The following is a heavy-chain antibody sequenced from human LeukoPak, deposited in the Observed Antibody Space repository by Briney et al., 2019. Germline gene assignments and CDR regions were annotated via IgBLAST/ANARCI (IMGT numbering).Heavy chain of an antibody. D-gene: IGHD3-22*01. CDR1: GYSFNAYW. V-gene: IGHV5-51*01. CDR3: AARIIMSYSDSRGYDDFDV. Sequence: GESLKISCKGSGYSFNAYWIAWVRQMPGKGLEWMGIIYPDDSDTRYSPSFQGQVTISADKAVRTAYFQWSSRKASDTAMSYCAARIIMSYSDSRGYDDFDVWGQGTMVTVSS. CDR2: IYPDDSDT. J-gene: IGHJ3*01.